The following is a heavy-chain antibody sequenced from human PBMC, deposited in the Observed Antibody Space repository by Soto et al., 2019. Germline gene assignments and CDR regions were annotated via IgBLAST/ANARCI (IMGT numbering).Heavy chain of an antibody. V-gene: IGHV1-46*04. D-gene: IGHD2-8*01. Sequence: QVQLVQSGAEAKKPGASVKVSCKASGYTFRNYYMHWVRQAPGQGLEWRGEINPSGGRTDYAQKLQGRVTVTRDTSTSTVYMQLSGLSSEDTAVYYCGLMGSDFDYWGQGTLVTVSS. J-gene: IGHJ4*02. CDR2: INPSGGRT. CDR1: GYTFRNYY. CDR3: GLMGSDFDY.